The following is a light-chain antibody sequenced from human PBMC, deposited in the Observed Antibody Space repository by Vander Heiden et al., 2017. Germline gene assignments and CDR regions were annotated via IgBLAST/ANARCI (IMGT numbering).Light chain of an antibody. CDR2: SNN. CDR1: SSNIGGNT. Sequence: QSVLTQPPSPSGTPGQRVTISCSVGSSNIGGNTVNWYQHLPGTAPKLLIYSNNQRPSGVPDRFSGSKSGTSASLAISGLQSEDEADYYCAAWDASLNGPVFGGGTKLTVL. V-gene: IGLV1-44*01. J-gene: IGLJ3*02. CDR3: AAWDASLNGPV.